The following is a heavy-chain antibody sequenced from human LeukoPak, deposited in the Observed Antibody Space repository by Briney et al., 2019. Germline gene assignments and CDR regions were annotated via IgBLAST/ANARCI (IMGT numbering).Heavy chain of an antibody. CDR1: GFTFSSYG. Sequence: PGGSLRPSCAASGFTFSSYGMHWVRQAPGKGLEWVAFIRYDGSNKYYADSAKGRFTISRDNSKNTLYLQMNSLRAEDTAVYYCAKEGAALEWLLPPTDYWGQGTLVTVSS. V-gene: IGHV3-30*02. J-gene: IGHJ4*02. CDR3: AKEGAALEWLLPPTDY. D-gene: IGHD3-3*01. CDR2: IRYDGSNK.